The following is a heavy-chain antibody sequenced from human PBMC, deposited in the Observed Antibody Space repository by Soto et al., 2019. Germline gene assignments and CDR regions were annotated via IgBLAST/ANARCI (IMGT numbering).Heavy chain of an antibody. J-gene: IGHJ6*02. CDR3: ARGDIVLVPAAIMPYYYYYGMDV. D-gene: IGHD2-2*01. CDR1: GGSISSYY. V-gene: IGHV4-59*01. Sequence: SETLSLTCXVSGGSISSYYWSWIRQPPGKGLEWIGYIYYSGSTNYNPSLKSRVTISVDTSKNQFSLKLSSVTAADTAVYYCARGDIVLVPAAIMPYYYYYGMDVWGQGTTVTVSS. CDR2: IYYSGST.